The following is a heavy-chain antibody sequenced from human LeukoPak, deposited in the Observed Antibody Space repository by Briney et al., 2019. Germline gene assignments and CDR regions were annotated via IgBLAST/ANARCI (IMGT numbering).Heavy chain of an antibody. J-gene: IGHJ5*02. CDR1: GFTFDDYG. V-gene: IGHV3-21*01. CDR3: AKNWFDP. CDR2: ISSSSSYI. Sequence: GGSLRLSCAASGFTFDDYGMSWVRQAPGKGLEWASSISSSSSYIYYADSVKGRFTISRDNAKNSLYLQMNSLRAEDTAVYYCAKNWFDPWGQGTLVTVSS.